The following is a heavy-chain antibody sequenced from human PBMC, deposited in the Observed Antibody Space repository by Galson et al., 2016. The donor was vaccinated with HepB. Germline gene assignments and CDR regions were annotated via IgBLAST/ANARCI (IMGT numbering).Heavy chain of an antibody. CDR3: ARDASSTGYFGGTTDDY. CDR1: GFTFSSYS. Sequence: SLRLSCAASGFTFSSYSMSWVRQAPGKGPEWVSSISSGSSYIFYADSVKGRFTISRDNAKNSLYLQMNSLRAEDTAVYYCARDASSTGYFGGTTDDYWGQGTLVTVSS. CDR2: ISSGSSYI. J-gene: IGHJ4*02. D-gene: IGHD3-22*01. V-gene: IGHV3-21*01.